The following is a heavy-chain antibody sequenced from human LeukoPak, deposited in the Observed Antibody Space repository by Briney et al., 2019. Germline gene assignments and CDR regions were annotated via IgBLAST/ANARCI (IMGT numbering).Heavy chain of an antibody. CDR1: GESFSGHY. Sequence: SETLSLTCAVYGESFSGHYWTWIRQPPCRGLDWIGEINHSGSTTSNPSLNNRVTISVDTSKNQLSLKLTSVTAADTAVYYCARPRYGSGSLDSWGQGTLVTVSS. V-gene: IGHV4-34*01. CDR2: INHSGST. D-gene: IGHD3-10*01. J-gene: IGHJ4*02. CDR3: ARPRYGSGSLDS.